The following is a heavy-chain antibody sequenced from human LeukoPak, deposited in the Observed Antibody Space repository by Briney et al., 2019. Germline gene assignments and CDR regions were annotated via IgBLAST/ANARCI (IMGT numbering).Heavy chain of an antibody. J-gene: IGHJ4*02. V-gene: IGHV4-59*08. Sequence: SETLSLTCSVSGGSISSDYWSWIRQPPGKGLEWIGYIYYSGSTNYNPSLKSRVTMSVDTSKNQFSLKLSSVTAADTAVFYCARHGSSYFDYWGQGTLVTVSS. CDR1: GGSISSDY. CDR3: ARHGSSYFDY. D-gene: IGHD6-19*01. CDR2: IYYSGST.